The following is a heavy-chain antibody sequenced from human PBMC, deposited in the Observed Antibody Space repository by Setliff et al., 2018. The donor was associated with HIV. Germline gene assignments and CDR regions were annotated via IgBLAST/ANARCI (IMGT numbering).Heavy chain of an antibody. CDR1: GGTFSGHA. J-gene: IGHJ5*02. Sequence: GASVKVSCKAAGGTFSGHAINWVRQAPGQGVEWMGEIIPLFGTAHYAQRSQGRVTITADHSTSTAYMELSRLKSADTAVYYCARAPAHEHATGWYSSSNRFDPWGQGTLVTVSS. V-gene: IGHV1-69*13. CDR2: IIPLFGTA. CDR3: ARAPAHEHATGWYSSSNRFDP. D-gene: IGHD1-26*01.